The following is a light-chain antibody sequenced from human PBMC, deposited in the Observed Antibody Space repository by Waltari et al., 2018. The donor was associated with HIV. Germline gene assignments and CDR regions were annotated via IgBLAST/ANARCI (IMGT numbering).Light chain of an antibody. J-gene: IGLJ3*02. V-gene: IGLV2-11*01. CDR1: SSYVGGYNS. CDR2: DVS. Sequence: QSALTQPRSVSRSPGQSVTISCTGTSSYVGGYNSVSWYQQHPGKAPKLMIYDVSKRPSGVPDRFSGSKSGNTASLTISGLQAEDEADYYCCSYAGSYTWVFGGGTKLTVL. CDR3: CSYAGSYTWV.